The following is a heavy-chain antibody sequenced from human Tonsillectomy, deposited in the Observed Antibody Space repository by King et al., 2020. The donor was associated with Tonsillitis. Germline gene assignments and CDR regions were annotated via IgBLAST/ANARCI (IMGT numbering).Heavy chain of an antibody. CDR2: IYHSGFT. J-gene: IGHJ2*01. CDR1: CGSISSGGYS. CDR3: ARADWYFDL. Sequence: QLQESGSGLVKPSQTLSLTCAVSCGSISSGGYSWSWIRQPPGKGLEWIGYIYHSGFTYYNTSLKSRVYISVDTSKNQFSLKLTSVTAADTAVYYCARADWYFDLWGRGTLVTVSS. V-gene: IGHV4-30-2*01.